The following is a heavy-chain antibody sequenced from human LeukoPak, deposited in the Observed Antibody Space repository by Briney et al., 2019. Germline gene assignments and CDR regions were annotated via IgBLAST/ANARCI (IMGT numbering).Heavy chain of an antibody. CDR3: ARDYGRSRDYGMDV. CDR2: INADGSSA. D-gene: IGHD3-10*01. J-gene: IGHJ6*02. Sequence: GGSLRLSCAASGFTFSSYAMSWVRQAPGKGLVWVSRINADGSSASYADSVKGRFTISRDNAKNTLYLQINSLRAEDTAMYYCARDYGRSRDYGMDVWGQGTTVTVSS. CDR1: GFTFSSYA. V-gene: IGHV3-74*01.